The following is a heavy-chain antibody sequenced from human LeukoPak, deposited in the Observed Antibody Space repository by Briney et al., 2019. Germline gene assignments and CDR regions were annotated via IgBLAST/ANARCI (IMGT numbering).Heavy chain of an antibody. CDR3: AKSARRLLKQLVGSNWFDP. V-gene: IGHV6-1*01. Sequence: SQTLSLTCAISGDSVSSNSAAWNWIRQSPSRGLEWLGRTYYRFKRYNDHAVSVKSRITINPDTSKNQFSLQLNSVTPEDTAVYYCAKSARRLLKQLVGSNWFDPWGQGTLVTVSS. CDR1: GDSVSSNSAA. CDR2: TYYRFKRYN. D-gene: IGHD6-6*01. J-gene: IGHJ5*02.